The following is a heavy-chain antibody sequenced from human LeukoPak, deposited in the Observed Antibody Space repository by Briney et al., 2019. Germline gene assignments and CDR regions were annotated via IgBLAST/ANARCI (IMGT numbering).Heavy chain of an antibody. CDR1: GYSISSGSY. J-gene: IGHJ6*03. CDR3: ARHYYYGSGSYLGYYYYYMDV. CDR2: IYHSGST. V-gene: IGHV4-38-2*02. Sequence: SETLSLTCTVSGYSISSGSYWGWIRQPPGKGLEWIGNIYHSGSTYYNPSLKSRVTISVDTSKNQFSLKLSSVTAADTAVYYCARHYYYGSGSYLGYYYYYMDVWGKGTTVTVSS. D-gene: IGHD3-10*01.